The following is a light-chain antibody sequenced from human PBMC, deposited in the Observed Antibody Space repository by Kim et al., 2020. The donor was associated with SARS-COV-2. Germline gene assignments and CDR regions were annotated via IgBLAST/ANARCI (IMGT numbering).Light chain of an antibody. Sequence: SSELTQDPAVSVALGQTVRITCQGDSLRSYYATWYQQKPRQAPLLVIFGRNNRPSGIPDRFSGSTSGNTASLTISGAQAEDDADFYCQSWDSGGNVVFGGGTKLTVL. V-gene: IGLV3-19*01. CDR2: GRN. CDR1: SLRSYY. J-gene: IGLJ2*01. CDR3: QSWDSGGNVV.